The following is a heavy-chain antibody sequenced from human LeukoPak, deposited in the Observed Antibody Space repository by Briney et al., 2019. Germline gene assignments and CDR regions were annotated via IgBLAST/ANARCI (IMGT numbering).Heavy chain of an antibody. D-gene: IGHD3-10*01. Sequence: GGSLRLSCAASGFTFSNFAMGWVRQAPGKGLKWVSSISYSGVNTYYADSVKGRFTISRDNSKNTLYLQMNSLRVEDTAVYNCAKDIRGSGSYGWFDPWGQGTLVTVSS. J-gene: IGHJ5*02. V-gene: IGHV3-23*01. CDR3: AKDIRGSGSYGWFDP. CDR1: GFTFSNFA. CDR2: ISYSGVNT.